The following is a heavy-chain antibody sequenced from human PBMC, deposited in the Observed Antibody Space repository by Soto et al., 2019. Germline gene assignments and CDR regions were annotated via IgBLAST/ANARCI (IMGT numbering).Heavy chain of an antibody. D-gene: IGHD6-6*01. CDR2: VNPSGDSI. CDR3: ARVRAARRVDAVDI. J-gene: IGHJ3*02. CDR1: GYTFTNYY. V-gene: IGHV1-46*01. Sequence: QVQLVQSGAEAKKPGASVKVSCKASGYTFTNYYIHWVRQAPGQGLEWMGIVNPSGDSISYAQKFQGRVTMTRDTSTSTVYMELSSLRSEDTAVYYCARVRAARRVDAVDIWGQGTMVTVSS.